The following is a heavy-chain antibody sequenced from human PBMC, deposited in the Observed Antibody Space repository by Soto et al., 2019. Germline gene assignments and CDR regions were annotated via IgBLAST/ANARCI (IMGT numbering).Heavy chain of an antibody. D-gene: IGHD6-13*01. CDR3: AKGLPRYSSSWYYHYYYGMDV. Sequence: QVQLVESGGGVVQPGRSLRLSCAASGFTFSSYGMHWVRQAPGKGLEWVAVISYDGSNKYYADSVKGRFTISRDNSKNTLYLQMNSLRAEDTAVYYCAKGLPRYSSSWYYHYYYGMDVWGQGTTVTVSS. CDR1: GFTFSSYG. CDR2: ISYDGSNK. V-gene: IGHV3-30*18. J-gene: IGHJ6*02.